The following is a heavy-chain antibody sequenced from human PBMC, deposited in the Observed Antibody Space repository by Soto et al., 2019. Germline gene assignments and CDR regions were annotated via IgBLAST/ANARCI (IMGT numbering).Heavy chain of an antibody. CDR3: ARDPPRRYRYCQGLEY. D-gene: IGHD5-18*01. CDR1: GYTFTSYG. Sequence: QVQLVQSGAEVKKPGASVKVSCKASGYTFTSYGISWVRQAPGQGLEWMGWISTYNGNTNYAQKLQGRVTMTTDTSTSTDYMELRSLRSDDTAVYFCARDPPRRYRYCQGLEYWGQGTLVTVSS. V-gene: IGHV1-18*04. CDR2: ISTYNGNT. J-gene: IGHJ4*02.